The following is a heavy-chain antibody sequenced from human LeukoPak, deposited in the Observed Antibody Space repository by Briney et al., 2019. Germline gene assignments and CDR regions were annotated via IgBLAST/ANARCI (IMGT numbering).Heavy chain of an antibody. V-gene: IGHV3-74*01. J-gene: IGHJ4*02. CDR3: ARTIAAAHFDY. CDR1: GFTFSSYW. Sequence: GGSLRLSCAASGFTFSSYWMHWVRQAPGKGLVWVSRINRDGSSTSYADSVKGRFTISRDNAKNTLYLQMNSLRAEDTAVYYCARTIAAAHFDYWGQGTLVTVSS. CDR2: INRDGSST. D-gene: IGHD6-13*01.